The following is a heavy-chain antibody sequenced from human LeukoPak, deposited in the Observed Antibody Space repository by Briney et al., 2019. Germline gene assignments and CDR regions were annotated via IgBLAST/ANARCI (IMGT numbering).Heavy chain of an antibody. V-gene: IGHV4-34*01. CDR2: INHSGST. CDR1: GGSFSGYY. J-gene: IGHJ4*02. CDR3: ARGVRYYYDSSGYYYVDYFDY. D-gene: IGHD3-22*01. Sequence: SETLSLTCAVYGGSFSGYYWSWIRQPPGKGLEWIGEINHSGSTNYNPSLKSRVTISVDTSKNQFSLKLSPVTAADTAVYYCARGVRYYYDSSGYYYVDYFDYWGQGTLVTVSS.